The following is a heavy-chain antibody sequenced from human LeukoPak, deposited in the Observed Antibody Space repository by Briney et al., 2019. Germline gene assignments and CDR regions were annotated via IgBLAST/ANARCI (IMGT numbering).Heavy chain of an antibody. J-gene: IGHJ4*02. V-gene: IGHV5-51*01. D-gene: IGHD2-2*01. CDR3: ARSLTEYDYFDY. CDR1: YW. CDR2: IYPGDSDT. Sequence: YWSWIRQHPGKGLEWMGIIYPGDSDTRYSPSFQGQVTISADKSISTTYLQWSSLKASDTAMYYCARSLTEYDYFDYWGQGTLVTVSS.